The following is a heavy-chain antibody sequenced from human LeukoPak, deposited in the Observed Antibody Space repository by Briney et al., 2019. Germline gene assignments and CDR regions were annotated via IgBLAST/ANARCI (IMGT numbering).Heavy chain of an antibody. V-gene: IGHV3-33*01. CDR1: GFTFKNYG. J-gene: IGHJ4*02. CDR2: IWYDGSNK. CDR3: ARLGGSGSYTVDY. Sequence: GGSLRLSCAASGFTFKNYGMHWVRQAPGKGLEWVALIWYDGSNKYYADSVKGRFTISRDNSKNTLYLQMDSLRAEDTAVYSCARLGGSGSYTVDYWGQGTLVTVSS. D-gene: IGHD3-10*01.